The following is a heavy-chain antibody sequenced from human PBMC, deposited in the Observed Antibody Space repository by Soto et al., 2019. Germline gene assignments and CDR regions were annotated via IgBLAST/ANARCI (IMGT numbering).Heavy chain of an antibody. CDR2: ISGSGGST. CDR3: AKGAFGGVIEDYYYYMDV. D-gene: IGHD3-16*02. V-gene: IGHV3-23*01. Sequence: GSLRLSCAASGFTFSSYAMSWARQAPGKGLEWVSAISGSGGSTYYADSVKGRFTISRDNSKNTLYLQMNSLRAEDTAVYYCAKGAFGGVIEDYYYYMDVWGKGATVTVSS. J-gene: IGHJ6*03. CDR1: GFTFSSYA.